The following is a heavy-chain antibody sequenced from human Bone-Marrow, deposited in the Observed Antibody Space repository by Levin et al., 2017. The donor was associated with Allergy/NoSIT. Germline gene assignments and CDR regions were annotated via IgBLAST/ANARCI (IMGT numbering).Heavy chain of an antibody. CDR2: ISNSGGNT. D-gene: IGHD2-15*01. J-gene: IGHJ6*02. V-gene: IGHV3-23*01. CDR1: GFTFRSYG. CDR3: AKRGGGCSGGSCYGGMDV. Sequence: GGSLRLSCAASGFTFRSYGMSWVRQAPGKGLEWVSVISNSGGNTYYAEFVQGRFTISRDNSKNTLYLQMNSLRAEDTAVYYCAKRGGGCSGGSCYGGMDVWGQGTMVTVSS.